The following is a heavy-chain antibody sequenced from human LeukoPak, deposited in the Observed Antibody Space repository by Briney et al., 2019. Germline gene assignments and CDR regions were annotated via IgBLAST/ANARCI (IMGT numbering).Heavy chain of an antibody. CDR3: ARGLISGSYDYYYYGMDV. V-gene: IGHV1-2*02. D-gene: IGHD6-19*01. J-gene: IGHJ6*02. Sequence: GASVKVSCKASPYPFTDYYMHSVRQAPGHRLECLGWINPTSGGTNYALKFLGRITMTRDTSISTTVMELTSLRSDDTAVYYCARGLISGSYDYYYYGMDVWGQGTTVTVSS. CDR2: INPTSGGT. CDR1: PYPFTDYY.